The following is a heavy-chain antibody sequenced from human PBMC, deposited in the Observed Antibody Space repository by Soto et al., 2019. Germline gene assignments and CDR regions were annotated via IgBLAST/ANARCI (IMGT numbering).Heavy chain of an antibody. CDR3: ARLGAPGTVITFVFRDY. CDR2: IGGSVRGT. V-gene: IGHV3-23*01. D-gene: IGHD4-4*01. CDR1: GFIFSTYA. J-gene: IGHJ4*02. Sequence: GGSLRLSCAASGFIFSTYAMSWVRQTPGKGLEWVSTIGGSVRGTYYADSVKGRFTISRDNSRNTLYLQMNTLRAEDTAIYYCARLGAPGTVITFVFRDYWGQGALVTVSS.